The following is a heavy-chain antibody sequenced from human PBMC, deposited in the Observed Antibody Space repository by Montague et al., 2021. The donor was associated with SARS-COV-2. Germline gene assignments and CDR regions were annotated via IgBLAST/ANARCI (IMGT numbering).Heavy chain of an antibody. Sequence: SETLSLTCTVSGGSISSSSYYWGWIRQPPGKGLEWIGSIYYSGSTYYNPSLKSRVTISVDTSKNQFSLKLRSVTAADTAVYYCARQEYFYDSRGYGRMDWFDHWGQGTLVTVSS. D-gene: IGHD3-22*01. CDR3: ARQEYFYDSRGYGRMDWFDH. J-gene: IGHJ5*02. V-gene: IGHV4-39*01. CDR1: GGSISSSSYY. CDR2: IYYSGST.